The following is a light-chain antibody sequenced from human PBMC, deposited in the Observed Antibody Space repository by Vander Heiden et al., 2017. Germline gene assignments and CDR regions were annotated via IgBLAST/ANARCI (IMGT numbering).Light chain of an antibody. CDR1: SSDVGGYNY. J-gene: IGLJ1*01. V-gene: IGLV2-14*01. CDR2: EVS. CDR3: SSYKSSSTPYV. Sequence: QSALTQPASVSGSPGQSITISCTGTSSDVGGYNYVSWYQQHPGKAPKLMMYEVSNRPSGVSNRFSGSKAGNTASLTIYGLQAEDEAEYYCSSYKSSSTPYVFGTGTKVTVL.